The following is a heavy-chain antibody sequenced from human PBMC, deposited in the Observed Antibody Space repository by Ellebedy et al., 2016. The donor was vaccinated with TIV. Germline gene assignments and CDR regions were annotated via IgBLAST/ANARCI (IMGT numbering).Heavy chain of an antibody. J-gene: IGHJ4*02. Sequence: GESLKISXAASGFTFSSYSMNWVRQAPGKGLEWVSSISSSSSYIYYADSVKGRFTISRDNAKNSLYLQMNSLRAEDTAVYYCARVFLHSGSYYHDDYWGQGTLVTVSS. CDR2: ISSSSSYI. CDR3: ARVFLHSGSYYHDDY. D-gene: IGHD1-26*01. V-gene: IGHV3-21*01. CDR1: GFTFSSYS.